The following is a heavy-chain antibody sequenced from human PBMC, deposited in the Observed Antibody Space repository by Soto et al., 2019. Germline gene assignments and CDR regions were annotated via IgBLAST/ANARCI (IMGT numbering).Heavy chain of an antibody. D-gene: IGHD3-22*01. CDR2: IYPGDSDT. CDR3: ARRAGTSGYYRYLDY. V-gene: IGHV5-51*01. CDR1: GYSFTSYW. J-gene: IGHJ4*02. Sequence: GESLKISCKGSGYSFTSYWIGWARQMPGKGLEWLGIIYPGDSDTRYSPSFQGQVTISADKSITTAYLQWSSLKASDTAMYYCARRAGTSGYYRYLDYWGQGPLVTVSS.